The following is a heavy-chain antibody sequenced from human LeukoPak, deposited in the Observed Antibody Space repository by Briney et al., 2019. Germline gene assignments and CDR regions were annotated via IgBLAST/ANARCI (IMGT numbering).Heavy chain of an antibody. CDR2: ISSNGSPI. Sequence: GGSLRLSCSASGFTFSDYAMHWVRQAPGKGLEWVSYISSNGSPIFYADSVKGRFTISRDNAKNSLSLLMNSLRAEDTAVYYCARDGGSGILDWGQGTLVTVSS. CDR1: GFTFSDYA. V-gene: IGHV3-48*03. D-gene: IGHD3-10*01. J-gene: IGHJ4*02. CDR3: ARDGGSGILD.